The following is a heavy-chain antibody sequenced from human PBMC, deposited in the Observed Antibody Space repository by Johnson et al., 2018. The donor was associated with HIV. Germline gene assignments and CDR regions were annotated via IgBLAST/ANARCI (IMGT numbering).Heavy chain of an antibody. CDR2: MNWNGGST. CDR3: ARRSSSTLAFDI. D-gene: IGHD6-6*01. Sequence: VQLVESGGGFVQPGGSLRLSCAASGFTLSDYYMDWVRQAPGKGLEWVSGMNWNGGSTGYAVSVKGRFTISRDNAKKSLYLQMNSLRAEDTALYYCARRSSSTLAFDIWGQGTMVTVSS. V-gene: IGHV3-20*04. J-gene: IGHJ3*02. CDR1: GFTLSDYY.